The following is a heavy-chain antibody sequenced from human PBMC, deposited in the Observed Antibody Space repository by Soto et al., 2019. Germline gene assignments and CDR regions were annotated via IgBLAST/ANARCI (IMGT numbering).Heavy chain of an antibody. J-gene: IGHJ4*02. V-gene: IGHV1-18*01. CDR1: GYTFTSNG. D-gene: IGHD2-21*02. Sequence: ASVKVSCKASGYTFTSNGISWVRQAPGQGLEWMGWISVYNGNTKYAQKLQGRVTMTTDTSTSTAYMELRSLRSDDTAVYYCARDGDPYCGGDCYRNDYWGQGTLVTVSS. CDR2: ISVYNGNT. CDR3: ARDGDPYCGGDCYRNDY.